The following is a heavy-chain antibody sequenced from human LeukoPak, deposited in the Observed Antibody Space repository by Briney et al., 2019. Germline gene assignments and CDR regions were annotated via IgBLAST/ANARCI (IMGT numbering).Heavy chain of an antibody. Sequence: GGSLRLSCTVSGFTFSDYYMSWVRQAPGKGLEWVSYISSSGSMLHYADSVEGRFTISRDNAKTSLYLQMSSLRVEDTAVYYCTRRPYSSSWYYFDYWGQGTLVTVSS. CDR2: ISSSGSML. J-gene: IGHJ4*02. CDR3: TRRPYSSSWYYFDY. V-gene: IGHV3-11*04. CDR1: GFTFSDYY. D-gene: IGHD6-13*01.